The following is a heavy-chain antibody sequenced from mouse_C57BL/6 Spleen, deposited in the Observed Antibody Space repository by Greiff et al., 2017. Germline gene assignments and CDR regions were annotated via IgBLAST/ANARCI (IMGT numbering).Heavy chain of an antibody. D-gene: IGHD1-1*01. Sequence: EVMLVESGGGLVKPGGSLKLSCAASGFTFSDYGMHWVRQAPEKGLEWVAYISSGSSTIYYADTVKGRFTISRDNAKNTLFLQMTSLRSEDTALYYCARPGATVVADGYFDVWGTGTTVTVSS. J-gene: IGHJ1*03. CDR2: ISSGSSTI. CDR3: ARPGATVVADGYFDV. CDR1: GFTFSDYG. V-gene: IGHV5-17*01.